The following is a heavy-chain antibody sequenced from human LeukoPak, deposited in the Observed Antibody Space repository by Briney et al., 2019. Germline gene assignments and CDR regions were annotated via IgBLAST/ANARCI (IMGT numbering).Heavy chain of an antibody. V-gene: IGHV3-23*01. J-gene: IGHJ4*02. Sequence: GGSLRLSCAASGFTFSTYTLTWVRQAPGKRPECVSAINTGGGTNYPDSVKGRFTVSRDNSKNALYLQMDSLRAEDTAVYYCARVRGTIGGYFDNWGQGTLVTVSS. CDR3: ARVRGTIGGYFDN. CDR2: INTGGGT. D-gene: IGHD3-10*01. CDR1: GFTFSTYT.